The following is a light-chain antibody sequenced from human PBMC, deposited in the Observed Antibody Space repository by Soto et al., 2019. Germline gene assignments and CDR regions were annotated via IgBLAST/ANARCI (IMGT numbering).Light chain of an antibody. CDR2: GAS. J-gene: IGKJ2*01. V-gene: IGKV1-39*01. CDR1: QNINSY. CDR3: QQQSNYPRT. Sequence: IPMTQSPSYLSASVGDRFTIISRTSQNINSYLYWYQQKTGKAPKLLIYGASTLQSGVPSRVRGSGYGKDFTLTISSLQPEEGATYYCQQQSNYPRTFGQGTKVDIK.